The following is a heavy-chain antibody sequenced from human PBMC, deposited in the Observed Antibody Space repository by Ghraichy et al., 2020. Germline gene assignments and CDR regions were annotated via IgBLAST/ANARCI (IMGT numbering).Heavy chain of an antibody. CDR3: ARGAAGWEQVHYYYMEA. Sequence: SVKVSCKASGGYFSSFGISWVRQAPGQGLEWMGGIVPVFRRPDYAQKFRDRITITADESTNTAYIQLYSLTSEDPAVYYCARGAAGWEQVHYYYMEAWGQGTRVTVSS. CDR1: GGYFSSFG. CDR2: IVPVFRRP. D-gene: IGHD1/OR15-1a*01. J-gene: IGHJ6*02. V-gene: IGHV1-69*13.